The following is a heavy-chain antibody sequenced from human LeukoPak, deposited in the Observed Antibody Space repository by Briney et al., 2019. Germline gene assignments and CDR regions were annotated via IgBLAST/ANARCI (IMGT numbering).Heavy chain of an antibody. V-gene: IGHV3-7*01. Sequence: GGSLRLSCAASGFTFYRYWMSWVRQAPGKGLEWVANIKHDESETHYVDSVKGRFTISRDNAKNSVHLQMSRLRGEDTAVYYCARWMGIAAARGFDYWGQGILVTVSS. CDR2: IKHDESET. CDR1: GFTFYRYW. D-gene: IGHD6-13*01. J-gene: IGHJ4*02. CDR3: ARWMGIAAARGFDY.